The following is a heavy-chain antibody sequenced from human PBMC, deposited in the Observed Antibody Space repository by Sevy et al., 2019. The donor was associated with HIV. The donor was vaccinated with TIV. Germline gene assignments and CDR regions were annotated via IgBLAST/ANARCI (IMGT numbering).Heavy chain of an antibody. V-gene: IGHV1-46*01. Sequence: ASVKVSCKASGYTFTSQYMHWVRQAPGQGLEWMGIINPSGGSTSYAQKFQGRDTMTRDTSTSTVYMELSSLRSEDTAVYYCARDSDNYDRSTGHYPFDYWGQGTLVTASS. CDR3: ARDSDNYDRSTGHYPFDY. D-gene: IGHD3-9*01. CDR2: INPSGGST. J-gene: IGHJ4*02. CDR1: GYTFTSQY.